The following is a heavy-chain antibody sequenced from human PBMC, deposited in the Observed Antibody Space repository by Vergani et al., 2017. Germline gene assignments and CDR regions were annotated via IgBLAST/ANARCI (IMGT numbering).Heavy chain of an antibody. J-gene: IGHJ3*02. CDR2: INPNSGGT. CDR3: ARVTDYIVFDGDAFDI. Sequence: QVQLVQSGAEVKKPGASVKVSCKASGYTFTGYYMHWVRQAPGQGLEWMGWINPNSGGTNYAQKFQGRVTMTRDTSISTAYMELSRLRSDDTAVYYCARVTDYIVFDGDAFDIWGQGTMVTVSS. D-gene: IGHD4-11*01. V-gene: IGHV1-2*02. CDR1: GYTFTGYY.